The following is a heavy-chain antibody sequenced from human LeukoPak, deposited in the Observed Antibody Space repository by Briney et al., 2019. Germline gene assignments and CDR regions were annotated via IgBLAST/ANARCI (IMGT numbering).Heavy chain of an antibody. CDR1: GFTFSSYS. Sequence: GGSLRLSCAASGFTFSSYSMNWVRQAPGKGLEWVSSISTSSSYIYYADSVKGRFTISRDNARNSLYLQMNSLRAEDTAVYYCAREDADTAMVSLDYWGQGTLVTVSS. D-gene: IGHD5-18*01. V-gene: IGHV3-21*01. CDR2: ISTSSSYI. J-gene: IGHJ4*02. CDR3: AREDADTAMVSLDY.